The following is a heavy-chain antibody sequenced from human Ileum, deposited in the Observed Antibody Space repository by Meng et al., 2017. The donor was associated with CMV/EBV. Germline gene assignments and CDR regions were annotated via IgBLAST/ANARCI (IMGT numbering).Heavy chain of an antibody. Sequence: VPLHEPCPGLVKPSETLSLTCTVSGDSITSFYWSWIRQPAGKALEWIGRIYHGGSTNYNPSLKSRVTLSVDTSKNQFSMRLTSVTAADTAVYYCARGPGGFGDFNFDYWGQGTLVTVSS. CDR1: GDSITSFY. V-gene: IGHV4-4*07. D-gene: IGHD3-16*01. J-gene: IGHJ4*02. CDR2: IYHGGST. CDR3: ARGPGGFGDFNFDY.